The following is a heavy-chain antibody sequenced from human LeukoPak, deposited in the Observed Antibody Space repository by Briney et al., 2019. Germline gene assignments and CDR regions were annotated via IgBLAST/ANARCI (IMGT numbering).Heavy chain of an antibody. Sequence: GGSLRLSCAASGLTFSNYWMSWVRQATGKGLEWVANIHRDGSEKYYVDSVKGRFTISRDNAKNSLYLQMNSLRAEDTAVYYCARYCSSTSCNDAFDIWGQGTMVTVSS. CDR1: GLTFSNYW. CDR2: IHRDGSEK. J-gene: IGHJ3*02. V-gene: IGHV3-7*01. D-gene: IGHD2-2*01. CDR3: ARYCSSTSCNDAFDI.